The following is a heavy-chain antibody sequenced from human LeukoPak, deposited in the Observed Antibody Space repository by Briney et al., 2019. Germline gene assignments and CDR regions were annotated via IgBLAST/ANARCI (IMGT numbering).Heavy chain of an antibody. Sequence: SETLSLTCAVYGGSFSGYYWSWIRQPPGKGLEWIGEINHSGSTNYNPSLKSRVTISVDTSKNQFSLKLSSVTAADTAVYYCASSLWGVTTNGHFDYWGQGTLVTVSS. CDR3: ASSLWGVTTNGHFDY. J-gene: IGHJ4*02. CDR2: INHSGST. CDR1: GGSFSGYY. D-gene: IGHD1-26*01. V-gene: IGHV4-34*01.